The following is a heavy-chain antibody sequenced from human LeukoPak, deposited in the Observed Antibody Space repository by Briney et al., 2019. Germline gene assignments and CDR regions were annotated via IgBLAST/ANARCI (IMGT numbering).Heavy chain of an antibody. Sequence: SVTVSCKASGGTFSSYAISWVRQAPGQGLEWMGGIIPIFGTANYAQKFQGRVTITADESTSTAYMELSSLRSEDTAVYYCARVGYSYGYYYYYMDVWGKGTTVTVSS. CDR3: ARVGYSYGYYYYYMDV. V-gene: IGHV1-69*13. CDR2: IIPIFGTA. D-gene: IGHD5-18*01. CDR1: GGTFSSYA. J-gene: IGHJ6*03.